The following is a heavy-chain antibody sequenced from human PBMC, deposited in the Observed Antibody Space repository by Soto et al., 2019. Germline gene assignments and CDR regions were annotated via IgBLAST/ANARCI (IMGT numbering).Heavy chain of an antibody. V-gene: IGHV3-30*18. CDR2: ISYDGSNK. CDR1: GFTFSSYG. CDR3: AKPLGSGYYLNGYLAY. D-gene: IGHD3-22*01. J-gene: IGHJ4*02. Sequence: GGSLRLSCAASGFTFSSYGMHWVRQAPGKGLEWVAVISYDGSNKYYADSVKGRFTISRDNSKNTLYLQMNSLRAEDTAVYYCAKPLGSGYYLNGYLAYWGQGTLVTVSS.